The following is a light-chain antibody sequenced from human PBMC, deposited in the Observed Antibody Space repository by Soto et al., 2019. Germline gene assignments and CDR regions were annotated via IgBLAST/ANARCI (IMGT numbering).Light chain of an antibody. J-gene: IGKJ1*01. V-gene: IGKV1-27*01. Sequence: DIQMTQSPSSLSASVGDRVTITCRASQGIYNYLAWYQQRPGKVPKLLIYAASTLKSGVPSRFSGSGSGADSTLTISSLQPEDVATFYCQHYHSAPPTFGQGTRVEIK. CDR2: AAS. CDR3: QHYHSAPPT. CDR1: QGIYNY.